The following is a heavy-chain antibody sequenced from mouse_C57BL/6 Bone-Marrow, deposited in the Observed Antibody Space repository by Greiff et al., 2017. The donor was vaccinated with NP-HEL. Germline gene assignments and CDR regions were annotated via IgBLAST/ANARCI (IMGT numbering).Heavy chain of an antibody. V-gene: IGHV2-6*01. CDR3: ASGDFDV. J-gene: IGHJ1*03. CDR1: GFSLTRYG. Sequence: VQLQPSGPGLVAPSQSLSITCTVSGFSLTRYGVDWVRPYPGKGLEWLGVIWGVGSTNYNSALKSRLSISKDNSKSQVFLKMNSLQTDDTAMYYCASGDFDVWGTGTTVTVSS. CDR2: IWGVGST.